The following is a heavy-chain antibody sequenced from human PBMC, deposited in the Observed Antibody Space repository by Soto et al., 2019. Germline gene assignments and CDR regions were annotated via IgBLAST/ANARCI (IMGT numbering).Heavy chain of an antibody. V-gene: IGHV1-69*01. CDR3: ARGWNDFPH. CDR1: GGTFSSSG. CDR2: IIPVFGTA. D-gene: IGHD1-1*01. Sequence: QVHLVQSGTEVKKPGSSVKVSCKASGGTFSSSGFSWVRQAPGQGLECMGGIIPVFGTANYAQKFQGRVTINADESTSTVYMELSSLRSEDTAVYYCARGWNDFPHWGQGTLVTVSS. J-gene: IGHJ1*01.